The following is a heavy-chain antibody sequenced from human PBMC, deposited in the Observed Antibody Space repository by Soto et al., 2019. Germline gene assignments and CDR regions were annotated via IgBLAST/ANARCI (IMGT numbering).Heavy chain of an antibody. CDR2: IHYSGST. CDR1: GGSIRSQY. D-gene: IGHD2-21*01. J-gene: IGHJ4*02. V-gene: IGHV4-59*11. CDR3: AREGGGDFDY. Sequence: SETLALTCTVSGGSIRSQYWSWIRQPPGKGLEWIGYIHYSGSTNYNPSLKSRVTISVDTSKNQFSLKLSSVTAADTAVYYCAREGGGDFDYWGQGTLVPSPQ.